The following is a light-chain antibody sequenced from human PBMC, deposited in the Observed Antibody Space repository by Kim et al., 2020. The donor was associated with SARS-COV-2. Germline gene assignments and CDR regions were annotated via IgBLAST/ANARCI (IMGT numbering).Light chain of an antibody. Sequence: EIVLTQSPGPLSLSPGERATLSYRASPSVSSSYLAWYQQKPDQAPRFLIYGASSRATGIPDRFSGSGSGTDFTLTISRLEPEDFAVYHWQEYSVSPITFGAGKRLEIK. CDR1: PSVSSSY. V-gene: IGKV3-20*01. CDR2: GAS. CDR3: QEYSVSPIT. J-gene: IGKJ5*01.